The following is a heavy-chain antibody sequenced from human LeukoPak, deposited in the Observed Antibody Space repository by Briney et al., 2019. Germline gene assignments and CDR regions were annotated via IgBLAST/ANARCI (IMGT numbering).Heavy chain of an antibody. CDR3: AISSSWLDAFDI. CDR1: GYTFSNFD. V-gene: IGHV1-8*02. CDR2: MNPHSGNT. Sequence: ASVKVSCKASGYTFSNFDINWVRQATGQGLEWMGWMNPHSGNTGYSQKFQGRVTMTRNTSISTAYMELSSLRSEDTAVYYCAISSSWLDAFDIWGQGTMVTVSS. D-gene: IGHD6-13*01. J-gene: IGHJ3*02.